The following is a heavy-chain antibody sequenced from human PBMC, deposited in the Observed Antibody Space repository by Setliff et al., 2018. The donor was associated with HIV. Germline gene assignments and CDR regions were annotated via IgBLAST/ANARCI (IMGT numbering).Heavy chain of an antibody. Sequence: SSETLSLTCAVYGGSLSGHYWTWIRQPPGEGLEWIGYIYYSGTTYYNPSVKSRVTISVGTSKNQFSLNLTSVTAADTALYYCSNWNTTIDEDAWGQGTLVTVSS. D-gene: IGHD5-18*01. CDR1: GGSLSGHY. J-gene: IGHJ5*02. V-gene: IGHV4-34*01. CDR2: IYYSGTT. CDR3: SNWNTTIDEDA.